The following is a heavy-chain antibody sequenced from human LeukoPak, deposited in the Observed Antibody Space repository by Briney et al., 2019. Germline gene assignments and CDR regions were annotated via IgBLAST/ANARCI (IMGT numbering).Heavy chain of an antibody. J-gene: IGHJ4*02. V-gene: IGHV4-38-2*02. CDR3: AREIYYDSSAYDY. CDR1: GDSLVSGHY. Sequence: SETLSLTCTVSGDSLVSGHYWGWIRQPPGQGLEWVGSVYHSGSIYYDPSLKSRVIMSVDTSKNQFSLKLSSLTAADTAIYYCAREIYYDSSAYDYWGQGTLVTVSS. D-gene: IGHD3-22*01. CDR2: VYHSGSI.